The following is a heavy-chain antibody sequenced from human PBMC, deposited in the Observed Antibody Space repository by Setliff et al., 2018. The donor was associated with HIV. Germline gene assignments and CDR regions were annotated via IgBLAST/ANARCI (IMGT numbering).Heavy chain of an antibody. CDR3: ARDRALRFSKSPSFNYFDV. CDR1: GYSITNGNY. D-gene: IGHD3-10*01. J-gene: IGHJ4*02. CDR2: IYSTRHT. Sequence: PSETLSLTCLVFGYSITNGNYWAWIRQSPGKGLEWIGSIYSTRHTYYNPSHKSRLTMSVDTAKNRFSLKLISVTAADTAVYYCARDRALRFSKSPSFNYFDVWGQGALVTVSS. V-gene: IGHV4-38-2*02.